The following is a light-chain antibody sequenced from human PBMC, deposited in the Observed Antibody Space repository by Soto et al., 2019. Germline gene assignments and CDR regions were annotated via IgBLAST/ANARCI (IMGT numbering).Light chain of an antibody. Sequence: DIHLTQSPSSLSASVGDRVTISCWASQSINNYLNWYQQKSGKAPKVLIYAAVGLQTGVPSRFSGGGSGTHFSLTITGVQPEDAATYDCQQSSYTPGLNFGGGTTLESK. V-gene: IGKV1-39*01. J-gene: IGKJ4*01. CDR3: QQSSYTPGLN. CDR1: QSINNY. CDR2: AAV.